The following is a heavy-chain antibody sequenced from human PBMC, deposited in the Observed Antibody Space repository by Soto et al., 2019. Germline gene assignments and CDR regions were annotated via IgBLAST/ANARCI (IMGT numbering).Heavy chain of an antibody. D-gene: IGHD3-22*01. CDR3: ASQYYYDSSGYYYSWGWFDP. Sequence: QVQLQESGPGLVKPSETLSLTCTVSGGSISSYYWSWIRQPAGKGLEWIGRIYTSGSTNYNPSLKGRVTMSVDTSKNQFSLKLSSVTAADTAVYYCASQYYYDSSGYYYSWGWFDPWGQGTLVTVSS. CDR2: IYTSGST. CDR1: GGSISSYY. V-gene: IGHV4-4*07. J-gene: IGHJ5*02.